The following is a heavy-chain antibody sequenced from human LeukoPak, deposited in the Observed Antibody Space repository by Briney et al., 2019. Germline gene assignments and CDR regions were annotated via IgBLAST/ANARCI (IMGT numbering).Heavy chain of an antibody. CDR3: ARTPSTGVPLLFDY. CDR1: GGSISSYY. J-gene: IGHJ4*02. Sequence: SGTLSLTCTVSGGSISSYYWSWIRQPAGKGLEWIGRIYTSGSTNYNPSLKSRVTMSVDASKNQFSLKLSSVTAADTAVYYCARTPSTGVPLLFDYWGQGTLVTVSS. D-gene: IGHD4-11*01. CDR2: IYTSGST. V-gene: IGHV4-4*07.